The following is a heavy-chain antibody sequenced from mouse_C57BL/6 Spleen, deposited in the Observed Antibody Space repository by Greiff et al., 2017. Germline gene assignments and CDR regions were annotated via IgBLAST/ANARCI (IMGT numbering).Heavy chain of an antibody. CDR3: ARPSNWERGFAY. CDR1: GYTFTDYY. D-gene: IGHD4-1*01. CDR2: INPYNGGT. J-gene: IGHJ3*01. Sequence: EVHLVESGPVLVKPGASVKMSCKASGYTFTDYYMNWVKQSHGKSLEWIGVINPYNGGTSYNQKFKGKATLTVDKSSSTAYMELNSLTSEDSAVYYCARPSNWERGFAYWGQGTLVTVSA. V-gene: IGHV1-19*01.